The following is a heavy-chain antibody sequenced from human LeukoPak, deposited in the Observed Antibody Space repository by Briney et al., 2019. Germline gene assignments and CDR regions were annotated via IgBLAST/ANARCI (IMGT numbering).Heavy chain of an antibody. CDR3: AKDLYFYDSSAYFQD. D-gene: IGHD3-22*01. V-gene: IGHV3-23*01. CDR1: GFTFSSYA. Sequence: PGGSLRLSCAASGFTFSSYAMSWVRQAPGKGLEWVSAISGSGGSTYYADSVKGRFTIFRDNSKNTLYLQMNSLRAEDTAVYYCAKDLYFYDSSAYFQDWGQGTLVTVSS. J-gene: IGHJ4*02. CDR2: ISGSGGST.